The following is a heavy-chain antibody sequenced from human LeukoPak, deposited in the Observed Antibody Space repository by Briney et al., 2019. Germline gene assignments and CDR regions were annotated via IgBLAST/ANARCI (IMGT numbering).Heavy chain of an antibody. CDR2: IFPGDSDT. Sequence: GESLRISCKGSGYTFTNYWIGWVRQMPGKGLEWMGIIFPGDSDTTYSPSFQGQVTFSADKSIPTAYLQWSSLTASDTAMFYCARRSNASFDHWGQGTLVCVSS. CDR1: GYTFTNYW. CDR3: ARRSNASFDH. J-gene: IGHJ4*02. V-gene: IGHV5-51*01.